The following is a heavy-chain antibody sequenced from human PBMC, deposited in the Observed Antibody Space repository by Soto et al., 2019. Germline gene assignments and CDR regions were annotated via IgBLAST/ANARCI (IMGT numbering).Heavy chain of an antibody. D-gene: IGHD2-15*01. CDR3: ARDYGYSGIVVVVAGGWFDP. Sequence: GASVKVSCKASGGTFSSYAISWVRQAPGQGLEWMGGIIPIFGTANYAQKFQGRVTITADESTSTAYMELSSLRSEDTAVYYCARDYGYSGIVVVVAGGWFDPWGQGTLVTVSS. J-gene: IGHJ5*02. CDR2: IIPIFGTA. CDR1: GGTFSSYA. V-gene: IGHV1-69*13.